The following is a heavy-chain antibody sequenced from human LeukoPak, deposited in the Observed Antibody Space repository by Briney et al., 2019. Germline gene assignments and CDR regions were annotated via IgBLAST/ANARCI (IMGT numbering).Heavy chain of an antibody. Sequence: GGTLRLSCAASGFTFSSHGMNWVRQAPGKGLEWVSGISPRGDITYYADSVKGRFTVSRDNFKNTLYLEVISLTAEDTAVYYCAKDDAWLQFGEWSQGTLVTVSS. J-gene: IGHJ4*02. D-gene: IGHD3-10*01. V-gene: IGHV3-23*01. CDR1: GFTFSSHG. CDR3: AKDDAWLQFGE. CDR2: ISPRGDIT.